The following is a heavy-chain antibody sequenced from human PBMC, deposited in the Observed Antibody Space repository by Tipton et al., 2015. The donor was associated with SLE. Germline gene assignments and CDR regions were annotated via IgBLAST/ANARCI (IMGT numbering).Heavy chain of an antibody. J-gene: IGHJ4*02. CDR2: ISSSGSTI. Sequence: TLSLTCAASGFTFSSYEMNWVRQAPGKGLEWVSYISSSGSTIYYADSVKGRFTISRDNAKNSLYLQMNSLRAEDTAVYYCANTGWVGYWGQGTLVTVSS. CDR1: GFTFSSYE. V-gene: IGHV3-48*03. CDR3: ANTGWVGY. D-gene: IGHD4-17*01.